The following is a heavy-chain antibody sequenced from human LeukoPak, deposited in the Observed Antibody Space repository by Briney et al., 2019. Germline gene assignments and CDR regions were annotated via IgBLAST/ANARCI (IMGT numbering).Heavy chain of an antibody. J-gene: IGHJ4*02. CDR2: ISYDGSNK. CDR1: GFTFGSYA. CDR3: AKDIRYPVEDDY. V-gene: IGHV3-30-3*01. D-gene: IGHD4-17*01. Sequence: GGSLRLSCAASGFTFGSYAMHWVRQAPGKGLEWVAVISYDGSNKYYADSVKGRFTISRDNSKNTLYLQMNSLRAEDTAVYYCAKDIRYPVEDDYWGQGTLVTVSS.